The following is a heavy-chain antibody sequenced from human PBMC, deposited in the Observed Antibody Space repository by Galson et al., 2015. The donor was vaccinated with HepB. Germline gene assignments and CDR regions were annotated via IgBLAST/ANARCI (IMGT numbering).Heavy chain of an antibody. CDR1: GLIFSHYA. V-gene: IGHV3-30*04. CDR2: ITNDGRNK. Sequence: SLRLSCAASGLIFSHYAVHWVRQAPGKGLEWVALITNDGRNKYYADSVKGRFTISRDNSKNTLYLHMNSLTTEDTAAYYCARDLRPGIASAGPDYWGQGTLVTVSS. CDR3: ARDLRPGIASAGPDY. J-gene: IGHJ4*02. D-gene: IGHD6-13*01.